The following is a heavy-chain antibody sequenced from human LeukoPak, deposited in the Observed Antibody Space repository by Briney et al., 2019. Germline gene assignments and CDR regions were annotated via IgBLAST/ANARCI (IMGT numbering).Heavy chain of an antibody. CDR3: ARDVVGNLVGAFDI. D-gene: IGHD1-7*01. Sequence: GGSLRLSCAASEFTYGMNWVRQAPGTGLECVSAISSSGSNTYYADSVKGRFTISRDNSKNTLYLQMNSLRAEDTTVYYCARDVVGNLVGAFDIWGQGTMVSVSS. J-gene: IGHJ3*02. CDR1: EFTYG. V-gene: IGHV3-23*01. CDR2: ISSSGSNT.